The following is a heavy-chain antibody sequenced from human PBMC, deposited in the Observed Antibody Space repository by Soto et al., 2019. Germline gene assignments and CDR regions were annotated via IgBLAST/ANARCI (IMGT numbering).Heavy chain of an antibody. Sequence: QVQLVQSGAEVKKPGASVKVSCKASGYTFTSYAMHCVRQAPGQRLEWMGWINAGNGNTKYSQKFQGRVTITRDTSASRAYMELSSLRSEDTAVYYCARDDTAMAKPGDYWCEGTMDTVSS. D-gene: IGHD5-18*01. J-gene: IGHJ4*02. CDR3: ARDDTAMAKPGDY. V-gene: IGHV1-3*01. CDR2: INAGNGNT. CDR1: GYTFTSYA.